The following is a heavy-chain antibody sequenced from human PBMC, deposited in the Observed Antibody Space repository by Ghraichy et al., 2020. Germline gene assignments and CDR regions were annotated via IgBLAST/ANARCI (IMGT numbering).Heavy chain of an antibody. CDR3: TSCYRRYYYYYYMDV. CDR2: IIPIFGTA. J-gene: IGHJ6*03. D-gene: IGHD2-2*02. V-gene: IGHV1-69*13. CDR1: GGTFSSYA. Sequence: SVKVSCKASGGTFSSYAISWVRQAPGQGLEWMGGIIPIFGTANYAQKFQGRVTITADESTSTAYMELSSLRSEDTAVYYCTSCYRRYYYYYYMDVWGKGTTVTVSS.